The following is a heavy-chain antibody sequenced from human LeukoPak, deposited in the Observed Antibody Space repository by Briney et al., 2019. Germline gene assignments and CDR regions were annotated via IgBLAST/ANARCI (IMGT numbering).Heavy chain of an antibody. J-gene: IGHJ4*02. CDR1: GGSINNYY. D-gene: IGHD2-15*01. CDR3: ARARDIVVVPWYFDY. V-gene: IGHV4-59*01. Sequence: PSETLSLTCTVSGGSINNYYWSWIRQPPGKGLEWIGYIYYSGSTNYNPSLKSRVTISVDTSKNQFSLKLSSVTAADTAVYYCARARDIVVVPWYFDYWGQGTLVTVSS. CDR2: IYYSGST.